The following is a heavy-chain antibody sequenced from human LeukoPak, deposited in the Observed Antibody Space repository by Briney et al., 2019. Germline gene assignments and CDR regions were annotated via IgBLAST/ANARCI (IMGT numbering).Heavy chain of an antibody. CDR3: AKDRDREVRGEIYYGMDV. CDR1: GFTFSSYG. D-gene: IGHD3-10*01. V-gene: IGHV3-30*18. Sequence: GRSLRLSCAASGFTFSSYGMHWVRQAPGKGLEWVAVISYDGSNKYYADSVKGRFTISRDNSKNTLYLQMNSLRAEDTAEYYCAKDRDREVRGEIYYGMDVWGKGTTVTVSS. J-gene: IGHJ6*04. CDR2: ISYDGSNK.